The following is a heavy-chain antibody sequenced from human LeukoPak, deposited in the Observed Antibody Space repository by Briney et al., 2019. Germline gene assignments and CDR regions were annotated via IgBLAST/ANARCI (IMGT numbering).Heavy chain of an antibody. Sequence: GGSLRLSCAASGFTFSSYGMHWVRQAPGKGLEWVAVIWYDGSKKYYADSVKGRFTISRDSSKNTLYLQMSSLRAEDTAVYYCARDRQEAVAGRYYYYGMDVWGQGTTVTVSS. D-gene: IGHD6-19*01. CDR1: GFTFSSYG. CDR3: ARDRQEAVAGRYYYYGMDV. V-gene: IGHV3-33*01. CDR2: IWYDGSKK. J-gene: IGHJ6*01.